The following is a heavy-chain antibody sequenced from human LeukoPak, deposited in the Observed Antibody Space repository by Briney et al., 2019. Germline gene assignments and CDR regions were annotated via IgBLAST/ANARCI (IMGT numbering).Heavy chain of an antibody. CDR2: VYYSGST. D-gene: IGHD6-6*01. Sequence: SETLSLTCAVSGGSISSGGYFWSWIRQPPGKGLEWIGYVYYSGSTNYNPSLKSRVTISVDTSKKQFSLKLSSVTAADTAVYYCARRPDGTSHFDYWGQGTLVTVSS. J-gene: IGHJ4*02. CDR1: GGSISSGGYF. V-gene: IGHV4-61*08. CDR3: ARRPDGTSHFDY.